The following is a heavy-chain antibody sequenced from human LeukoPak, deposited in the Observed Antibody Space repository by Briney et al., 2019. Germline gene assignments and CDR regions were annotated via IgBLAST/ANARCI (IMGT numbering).Heavy chain of an antibody. Sequence: SETLSLTCTVSGDSISSYYWSWIRQSPGKGLEWIGYIYYSGSTYYNPSLKSRLTISVDTSKNQFSLKLSSVTATDTAVYYCARRGYCSSTSCYEYWFDPWGQGTLVTVSS. CDR2: IYYSGST. CDR3: ARRGYCSSTSCYEYWFDP. D-gene: IGHD2-2*01. CDR1: GDSISSYY. V-gene: IGHV4-59*04. J-gene: IGHJ5*02.